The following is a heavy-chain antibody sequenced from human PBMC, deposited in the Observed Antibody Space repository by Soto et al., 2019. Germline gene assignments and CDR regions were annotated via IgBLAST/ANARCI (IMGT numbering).Heavy chain of an antibody. J-gene: IGHJ5*02. CDR1: GGSISSGDYY. V-gene: IGHV4-30-4*01. CDR2: IYYSGST. Sequence: SETLSLTCTVSGGSISSGDYYWSWIRQPPGKGLEWIGYIYYSGSTYYNPSLKSRVTISVDTSKNQFSLKLSSVTAADTAVYYCDREERGPRVRWFDPWGQGTLVTVSS. CDR3: DREERGPRVRWFDP.